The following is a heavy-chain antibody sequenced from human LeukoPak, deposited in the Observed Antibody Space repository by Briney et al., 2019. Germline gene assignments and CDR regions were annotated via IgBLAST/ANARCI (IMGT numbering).Heavy chain of an antibody. J-gene: IGHJ3*02. CDR3: ARYTAMVAFHAHGFDI. CDR2: IHYSGST. V-gene: IGHV4-59*01. Sequence: SETLSLTCTVSGGSISSYYWSWIRQPPGKGLEWIGYIHYSGSTNYNPSLKSRVTMSVDTSKNQFSLKLRSVTTADTAVYYCARYTAMVAFHAHGFDIWGKGTMVTVSS. CDR1: GGSISSYY. D-gene: IGHD5-18*01.